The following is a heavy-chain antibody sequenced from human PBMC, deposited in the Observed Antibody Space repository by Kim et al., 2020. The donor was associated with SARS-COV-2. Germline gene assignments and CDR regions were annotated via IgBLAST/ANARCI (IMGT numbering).Heavy chain of an antibody. CDR3: ATDSTRNYDYVWGRYRYPSPPYYFDY. CDR1: GYTLTELS. J-gene: IGHJ4*02. Sequence: ASVKVSCKVSGYTLTELSMHWVRQAPGKGLEWMGGFDPEDGETIYAQKFQGRVTMTEDTSTDTAYMELSSLRSEDTAVYYCATDSTRNYDYVWGRYRYPSPPYYFDYWGQGTLVTVSS. CDR2: FDPEDGET. V-gene: IGHV1-24*01. D-gene: IGHD3-16*02.